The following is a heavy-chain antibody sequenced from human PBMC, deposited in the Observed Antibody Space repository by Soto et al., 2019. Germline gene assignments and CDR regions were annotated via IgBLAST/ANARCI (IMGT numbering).Heavy chain of an antibody. D-gene: IGHD4-17*01. CDR3: AGDGYGDYGY. J-gene: IGHJ4*02. CDR1: GYTFTSNG. CDR2: ISTYNGNT. V-gene: IGHV1-18*01. Sequence: QVQLVQSGAEVKKPGTSVKVSCKASGYTFTSNGISWVRQAPGQGLEWKGWISTYNGNTNDAQKLQGRVTMKRDTSTSIAYMELRDLRSDATAVYYCAGDGYGDYGYWGQGSLVAVCS.